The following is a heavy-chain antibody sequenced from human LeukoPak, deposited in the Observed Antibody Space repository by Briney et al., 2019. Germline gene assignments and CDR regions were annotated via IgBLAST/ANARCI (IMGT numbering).Heavy chain of an antibody. V-gene: IGHV3-23*01. CDR1: GFIFSNYA. D-gene: IGHD3-3*01. CDR3: ARDRWSGNGNALQH. Sequence: GGSLRLSCVASGFIFSNYAMSWVRQAPGKGLEWVSGISTGAGTTYYADFVKGRFTLSRDDSKDTLSFQMNDLRADDTAVYYCARDRWSGNGNALQHWGQGTLVTVFS. J-gene: IGHJ1*01. CDR2: ISTGAGTT.